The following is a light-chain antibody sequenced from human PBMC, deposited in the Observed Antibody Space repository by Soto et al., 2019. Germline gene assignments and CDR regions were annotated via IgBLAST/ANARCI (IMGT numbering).Light chain of an antibody. CDR1: QRVSSD. CDR3: QQRSKWPIT. J-gene: IGKJ5*01. Sequence: EIVMTQSPATLSVSPGERATLSCRASQRVSSDLAWYQQKPSQAPRLLIYDSSSRATGIPARFSGSGSGTDFTLTISSLEPEDFAVYFCQQRSKWPITFGQGTRLEIK. CDR2: DSS. V-gene: IGKV3-11*01.